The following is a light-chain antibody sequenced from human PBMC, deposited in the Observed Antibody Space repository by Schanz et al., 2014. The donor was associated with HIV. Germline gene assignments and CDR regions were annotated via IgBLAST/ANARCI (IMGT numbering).Light chain of an antibody. Sequence: QSALTQPASVSGSPGQSITISCTGTSSDGGGYNYPSWYQQHPGKAPKLMIYDVSDRPSGVPDRFSGSKSGNTASLTVSGLQAEDEADYYCNSYTSSSTLVFGGGTKLTVL. V-gene: IGLV2-14*03. CDR3: NSYTSSSTLV. CDR2: DVS. CDR1: SSDGGGYNY. J-gene: IGLJ2*01.